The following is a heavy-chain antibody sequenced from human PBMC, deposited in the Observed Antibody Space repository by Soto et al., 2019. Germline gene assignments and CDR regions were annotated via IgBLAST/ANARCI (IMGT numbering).Heavy chain of an antibody. V-gene: IGHV1-24*01. J-gene: IGHJ4*02. Sequence: ASVKVSCKVSGYTLTELSMHWVRQAPGKGLEWMGGFDPEDGETIYAQKFQGRVTMTEDTSTDTAYMELSSLRSEDTAVYYCATVTGIVGATPYYFDYWGQATLVTVSS. D-gene: IGHD1-26*01. CDR2: FDPEDGET. CDR1: GYTLTELS. CDR3: ATVTGIVGATPYYFDY.